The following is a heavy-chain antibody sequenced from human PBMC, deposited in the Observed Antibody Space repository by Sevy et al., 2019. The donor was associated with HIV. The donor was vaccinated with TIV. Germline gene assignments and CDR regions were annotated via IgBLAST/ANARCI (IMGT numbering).Heavy chain of an antibody. Sequence: ASVKVSCKASGYTFTSYYMHWVRQAPGQGLEWMGIINPSGGSTSYAQKFQGRVTMTRHTSTSTVYMELSSLRSEDTAVYYCARDPRDTIFGVDRNWFDPWGQGTLVTVSS. CDR1: GYTFTSYY. D-gene: IGHD3-3*01. CDR3: ARDPRDTIFGVDRNWFDP. J-gene: IGHJ5*02. CDR2: INPSGGST. V-gene: IGHV1-46*03.